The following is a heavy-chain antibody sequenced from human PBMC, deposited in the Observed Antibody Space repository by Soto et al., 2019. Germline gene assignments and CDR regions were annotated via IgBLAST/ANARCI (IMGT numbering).Heavy chain of an antibody. J-gene: IGHJ6*02. D-gene: IGHD4-4*01. CDR1: GGTFSNYD. V-gene: IGHV1-69*12. CDR2: IIPIFATP. Sequence: QVQLVQSGAEVKKPGSSVKVSCKASGGTFSNYDIIWVRQAPGQGLEWMGGIIPIFATPNYAQKFQGRVTIPADETTSTAYMELSSLRSEDTAVYYCARGRADYNNAYLGRGMDVWGQGTTVTVSS. CDR3: ARGRADYNNAYLGRGMDV.